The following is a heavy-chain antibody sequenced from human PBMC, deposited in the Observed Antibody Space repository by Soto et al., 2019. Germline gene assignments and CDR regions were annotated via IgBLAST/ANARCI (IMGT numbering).Heavy chain of an antibody. CDR3: ARDTGGGRYYYYMDV. CDR2: IYYSGST. Sequence: PSETLSLTCTVSGGSISSYYWSWIRQPPGKGLEWIGYIYYSGSTNYNPSLKSRVTISVDTSKNQFSPKLSSVTAADTAVYYCARDTGGGRYYYYMDVWGKGTTVTVSS. CDR1: GGSISSYY. V-gene: IGHV4-59*01. D-gene: IGHD3-16*01. J-gene: IGHJ6*03.